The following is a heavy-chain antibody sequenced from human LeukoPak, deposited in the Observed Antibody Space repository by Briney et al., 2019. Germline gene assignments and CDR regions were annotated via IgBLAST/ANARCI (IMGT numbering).Heavy chain of an antibody. CDR1: GFTFSSHS. CDR2: ISSSSSTI. D-gene: IGHD3-22*01. Sequence: GGSLRLSCAASGFTFSSHSMNWVRQAPGKGLEWVSYISSSSSTIYYADSVKGRFTISRDNAKNSLYLQMNSLRAEDTAVYYCARRAYYYEDWGQGTLVTVSS. V-gene: IGHV3-48*01. CDR3: ARRAYYYED. J-gene: IGHJ4*02.